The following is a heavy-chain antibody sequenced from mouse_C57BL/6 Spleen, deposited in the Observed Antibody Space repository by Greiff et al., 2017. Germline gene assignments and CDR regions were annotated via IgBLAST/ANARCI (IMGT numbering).Heavy chain of an antibody. J-gene: IGHJ4*01. CDR2: IRNKANGYTT. V-gene: IGHV7-3*01. CDR3: ARGSYDHDPYAMDD. CDR1: GFTFTDYY. Sequence: EVKLVESGGGLVQPGGSLSLSCAASGFTFTDYYMSWVRQPPGKALEWLGFIRNKANGYTTDYSAFVTGRFTISRDYSQSILFLQMNALRAEDTATYYCARGSYDHDPYAMDDWGQGTSVTVSS. D-gene: IGHD2-4*01.